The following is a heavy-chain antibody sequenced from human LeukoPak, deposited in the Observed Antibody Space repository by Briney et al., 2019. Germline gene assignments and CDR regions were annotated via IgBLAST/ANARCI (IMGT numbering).Heavy chain of an antibody. CDR3: ARDYGSGSYYDY. J-gene: IGHJ4*02. V-gene: IGHV1-69*13. CDR1: GGTSSSYA. D-gene: IGHD3-10*01. Sequence: SVKVSCKASGGTSSSYAISWVRQAPGQGLEWMGGIIPIFGTANYAQKFQGRVTITADESTSTAYMELSRLRSDDTAVYYCARDYGSGSYYDYWGQGTLVTVSS. CDR2: IIPIFGTA.